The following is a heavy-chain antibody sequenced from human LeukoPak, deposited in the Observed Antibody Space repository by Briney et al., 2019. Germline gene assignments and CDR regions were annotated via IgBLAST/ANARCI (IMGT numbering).Heavy chain of an antibody. CDR1: GFTFSSYG. J-gene: IGHJ4*02. CDR3: AKDIQIAGATTGYFDY. Sequence: GGSLRLSCAASGFTFSSYGMHWVRQAPGKGLEWVAFIRYDGSNKYYADSVKGRFTISRDNSKNTLYLQMNSLRAEDTAVYYCAKDIQIAGATTGYFDYWGQGTLVTVSS. D-gene: IGHD1-26*01. V-gene: IGHV3-30*02. CDR2: IRYDGSNK.